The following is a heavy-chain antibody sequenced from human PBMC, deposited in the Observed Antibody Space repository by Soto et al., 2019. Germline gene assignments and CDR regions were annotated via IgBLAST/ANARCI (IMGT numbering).Heavy chain of an antibody. Sequence: EVQLVESGGGLVQPGRSLRLSCAASGFSFDDYAMYWVRQAPGKGLEWVSVISWNSRSIGYADSVKGRFTISGDNAKNSLYLQMNSLRAEDTALYYCAKGGSGSFIAPAGTGNWFAPWGQGTLVTVSS. CDR2: ISWNSRSI. CDR3: AKGGSGSFIAPAGTGNWFAP. D-gene: IGHD6-13*01. V-gene: IGHV3-9*01. J-gene: IGHJ5*02. CDR1: GFSFDDYA.